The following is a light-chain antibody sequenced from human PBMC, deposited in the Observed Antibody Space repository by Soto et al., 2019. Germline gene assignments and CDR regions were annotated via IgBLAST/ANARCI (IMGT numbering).Light chain of an antibody. CDR3: SSDGGYNTLVV. Sequence: QSALTHPPSASGSPGQSVTISCTGTSSDVGANKYVSWYQQHPGKAPKVMIYEVTKRPSGVPDRFSGSKSGNTASLTVSGLQAEDEADDYCSSDGGYNTLVVFCGGTKLTVL. CDR2: EVT. J-gene: IGLJ2*01. CDR1: SSDVGANKY. V-gene: IGLV2-8*01.